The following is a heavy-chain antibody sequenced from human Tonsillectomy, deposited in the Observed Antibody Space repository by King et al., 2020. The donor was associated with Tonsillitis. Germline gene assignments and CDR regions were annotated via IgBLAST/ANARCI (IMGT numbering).Heavy chain of an antibody. CDR1: GGSISTYY. V-gene: IGHV4-59*01. CDR3: ARDKFDP. Sequence: QLQESGPGLVKPSETLSLTCTVSGGSISTYYWSWIRQPPGKGLAWIGYIHYSGNTMYNPSLKSRVTISVDTSRNQFSLKLTSVTAADTAVYYCARDKFDPWGQGTLVTVSS. CDR2: IHYSGNT. J-gene: IGHJ5*02.